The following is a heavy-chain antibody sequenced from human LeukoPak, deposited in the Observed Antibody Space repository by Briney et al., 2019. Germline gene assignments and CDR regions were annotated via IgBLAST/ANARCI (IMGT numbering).Heavy chain of an antibody. CDR3: ARGSNYFEY. CDR2: INPNSGGA. V-gene: IGHV1-2*02. Sequence: GASVKVSCKASGYTFTGYYMHWVRQAPGQGLEWMGWINPNSGGANYVQKFEGRVTMTRDTSISTVFMELSTLRSDDTAVYYCARGSNYFEYWGQGTLVTVTS. J-gene: IGHJ4*02. D-gene: IGHD2/OR15-2a*01. CDR1: GYTFTGYY.